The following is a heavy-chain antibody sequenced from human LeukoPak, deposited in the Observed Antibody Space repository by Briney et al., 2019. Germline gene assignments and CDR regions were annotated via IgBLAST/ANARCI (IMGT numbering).Heavy chain of an antibody. V-gene: IGHV1-8*02. CDR3: ARLTPLYYYDSSGYSGHAFDI. J-gene: IGHJ3*02. CDR1: GYTFTGYY. CDR2: MNPNSGNT. Sequence: ASVKVSCKASGYTFTGYYMHWVRQAPGQGLEWMGWMNPNSGNTGYAQKFQGRVTMTRNTSISTAYMELSSLRSEDTAVYYCARLTPLYYYDSSGYSGHAFDIWGQGTMVTVSS. D-gene: IGHD3-22*01.